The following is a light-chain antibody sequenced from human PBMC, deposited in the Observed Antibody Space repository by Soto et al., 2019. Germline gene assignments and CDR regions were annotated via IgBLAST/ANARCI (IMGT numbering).Light chain of an antibody. CDR3: SSYTSSSTPCV. Sequence: QSALTQPASVSGSPGQSITISCTGTSSDVGGYNYVSWYQQHPGKAPKLMIYDVSNRPSGVSNRFSGSKSGNTASLTFSGLQAEDEADYCSSYTSSSTPCVFGTGTKVTVL. CDR1: SSDVGGYNY. V-gene: IGLV2-14*01. J-gene: IGLJ1*01. CDR2: DVS.